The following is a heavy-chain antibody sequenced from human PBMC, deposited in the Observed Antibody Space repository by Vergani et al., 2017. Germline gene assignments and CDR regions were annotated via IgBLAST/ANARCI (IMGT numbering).Heavy chain of an antibody. CDR3: ARHVHSDSSITDY. V-gene: IGHV4-61*02. J-gene: IGHJ4*02. CDR2: IYTSGST. D-gene: IGHD3-22*01. Sequence: QVQLQESGPGLVKPSQTLSLTCTVSGGSISSGSYYWSWIRQPAGKGLEWIGRIYTSGSTNYNPSLKSRVTVSVDTSVNQFSLRLSSVTATDTAVYYCARHVHSDSSITDYWGQGTLVTVSS. CDR1: GGSISSGSYY.